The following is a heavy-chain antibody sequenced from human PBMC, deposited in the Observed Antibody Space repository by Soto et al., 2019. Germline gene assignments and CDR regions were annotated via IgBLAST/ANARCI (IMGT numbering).Heavy chain of an antibody. CDR1: GGSISSSNW. Sequence: PSETLSLTCAVSGGSISSSNWWSWVRQPPGKGLEWIGEIYHSGSTNYNPSLKSRLIISVDKSKNQFSLKLGSVTAADTAVYYCASSSLYGMDVGGQGTTVTVSS. CDR2: IYHSGST. J-gene: IGHJ6*02. CDR3: ASSSLYGMDV. V-gene: IGHV4-4*02.